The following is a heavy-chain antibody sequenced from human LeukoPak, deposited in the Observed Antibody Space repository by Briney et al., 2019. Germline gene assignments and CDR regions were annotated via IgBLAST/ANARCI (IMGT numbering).Heavy chain of an antibody. D-gene: IGHD3-10*01. V-gene: IGHV4-34*01. J-gene: IGHJ4*02. CDR3: ARAPHLYGSGSYSYYFDY. CDR2: INHSGST. Sequence: SETLSLTCAVYGGSFSGYYWSWIRRPRGKGLEWIGEINHSGSTNYNPSLKSRVTISVDTSKNQFSVKLNSVTAADTALYYCARAPHLYGSGSYSYYFDYWGQGILVNVYS. CDR1: GGSFSGYY.